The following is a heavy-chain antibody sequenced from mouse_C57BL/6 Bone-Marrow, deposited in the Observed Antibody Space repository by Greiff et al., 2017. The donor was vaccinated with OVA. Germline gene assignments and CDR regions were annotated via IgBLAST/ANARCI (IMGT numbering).Heavy chain of an antibody. Sequence: QVQLQQSGTELVKPGASVKLSCKASGYTFTSYWMHWVKQRPGQGLEWIGNINPSNGGTNYNEKFKSKATLTVDKSSSTAYMQLSSLTSEDSAVYFCARSGLWSYWYFDVWGTGTTVTVSS. CDR1: GYTFTSYW. D-gene: IGHD1-1*02. J-gene: IGHJ1*03. V-gene: IGHV1-53*01. CDR2: INPSNGGT. CDR3: ARSGLWSYWYFDV.